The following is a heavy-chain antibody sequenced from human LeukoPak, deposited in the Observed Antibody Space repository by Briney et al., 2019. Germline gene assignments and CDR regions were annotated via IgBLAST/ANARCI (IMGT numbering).Heavy chain of an antibody. D-gene: IGHD3-10*01. Sequence: PSETLSLTCTVSGGSISSGSYYWSWIRQPAGKGLEWIGRIYTSGSTNYNPSLKSRVTISVDTSKNQFSLKLSSVTAADTAVYYCARDLGSDHGNYYGSGTETNWFDPWGQGTLVTVSS. CDR3: ARDLGSDHGNYYGSGTETNWFDP. CDR1: GGSISSGSYY. V-gene: IGHV4-61*02. J-gene: IGHJ5*02. CDR2: IYTSGST.